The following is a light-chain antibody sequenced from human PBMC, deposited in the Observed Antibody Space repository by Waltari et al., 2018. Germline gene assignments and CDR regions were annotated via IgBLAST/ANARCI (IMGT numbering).Light chain of an antibody. J-gene: IGLJ3*02. CDR3: SSYTSSSTLV. V-gene: IGLV2-14*03. CDR2: DVS. CDR1: SSAVGRYNY. Sequence: QSALTQPASVSGSPGQSIPIPCTAASSAVGRYNYVSWYQQYPGTAPKLIIYDVSNRPSGVSNRFSGSKSGNTASLTISGLQAEDEADYYCSSYTSSSTLVFGGGTKLTVL.